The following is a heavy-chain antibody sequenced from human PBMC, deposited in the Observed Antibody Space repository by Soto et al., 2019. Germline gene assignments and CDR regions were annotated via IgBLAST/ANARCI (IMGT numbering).Heavy chain of an antibody. CDR1: GYTFTSYY. D-gene: IGHD6-13*01. CDR3: ARENGIAAAAIWPDY. V-gene: IGHV3-30*16. Sequence: QVQLVQSGAEVKKPGASVKVSCKASGYTFTSYYMHWVRQAPGQGLEWVAVISYDGSNKYYADSVRGRFTISRDNSKNTLFLQMNSLRVEDTAVYYCARENGIAAAAIWPDYWGQGTLVTVSS. CDR2: ISYDGSNK. J-gene: IGHJ4*02.